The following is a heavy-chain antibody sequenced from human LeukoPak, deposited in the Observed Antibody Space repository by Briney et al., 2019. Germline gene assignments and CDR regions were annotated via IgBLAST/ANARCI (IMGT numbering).Heavy chain of an antibody. Sequence: GGSLRLSCAASGFTFSSYGMHWVRQAPGKGLEWVAVISYDGSNKYYADSVKGRFTISRDNSKNTLYLQMNSLRAEDTAVYYCAKDPRLGYCSSTSCSLYYFDYWGQGTLVTVSS. J-gene: IGHJ4*02. CDR3: AKDPRLGYCSSTSCSLYYFDY. D-gene: IGHD2-2*01. CDR1: GFTFSSYG. CDR2: ISYDGSNK. V-gene: IGHV3-30*18.